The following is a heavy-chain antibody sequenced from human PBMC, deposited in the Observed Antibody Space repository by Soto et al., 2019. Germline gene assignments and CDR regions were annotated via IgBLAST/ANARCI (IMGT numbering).Heavy chain of an antibody. J-gene: IGHJ4*02. V-gene: IGHV3-23*01. D-gene: IGHD3-3*01. Sequence: GGSLRLSCAASGFTFSSYSMNWVRQAPGKGLEWVSSISGSGGSTYYADSVKGRFTISRDNSKNTLYLQMNSLRAEDTAVYYCAKDKDFWSDIDYWGQGTLVTVSS. CDR3: AKDKDFWSDIDY. CDR2: ISGSGGST. CDR1: GFTFSSYS.